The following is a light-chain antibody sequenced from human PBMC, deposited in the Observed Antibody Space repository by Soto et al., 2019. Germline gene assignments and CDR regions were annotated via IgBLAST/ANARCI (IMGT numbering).Light chain of an antibody. CDR1: QGISSY. CDR3: QQRHSYPIT. CDR2: AAS. Sequence: QLTPSPSPLSSSVGDRATITFPASQGISSYLAWYQQKPGKAPKLLIYAASTLHSGVPSRFSGSGSGTDFTLTISSLQPEDFATYYCQQRHSYPITFGQGTRREIK. V-gene: IGKV1-9*01. J-gene: IGKJ5*01.